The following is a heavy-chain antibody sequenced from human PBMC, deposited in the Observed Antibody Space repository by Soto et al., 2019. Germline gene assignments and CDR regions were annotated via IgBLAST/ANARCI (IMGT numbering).Heavy chain of an antibody. Sequence: SVKVSCKASGYTITRYGISWVRQAPGQGLEWMGWISAYNGNTNDAQKLQGRVTMTTDTSTSTAYMELRSLRSDDTAVYYCARGGDSGSYYYWFDLWGQGTLVTVSS. J-gene: IGHJ5*02. V-gene: IGHV1-18*04. CDR3: ARGGDSGSYYYWFDL. CDR1: GYTITRYG. CDR2: ISAYNGNT. D-gene: IGHD1-26*01.